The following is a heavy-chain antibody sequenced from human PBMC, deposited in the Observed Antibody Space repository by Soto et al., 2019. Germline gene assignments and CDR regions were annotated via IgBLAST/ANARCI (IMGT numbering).Heavy chain of an antibody. Sequence: QVQLVQSGAEVKMPGSSVNVSCKTSGGVFSTYVITWVRQAPGQGLEGMGQIVPIVGTVKYAQKFQGRVTLTADKGTRTAYIELSGLRFEDTAVYYCVREGSHHSGNSAPWFDPWGQGSLVSVSS. J-gene: IGHJ5*02. CDR2: IVPIVGTV. CDR1: GGVFSTYV. CDR3: VREGSHHSGNSAPWFDP. D-gene: IGHD3-22*01. V-gene: IGHV1-69*06.